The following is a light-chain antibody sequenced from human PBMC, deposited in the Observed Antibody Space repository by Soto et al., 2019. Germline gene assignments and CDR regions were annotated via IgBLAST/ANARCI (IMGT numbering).Light chain of an antibody. CDR2: GAS. V-gene: IGKV3-20*01. J-gene: IGKJ5*01. CDR3: QQYGSSPPIT. Sequence: EVVLTQSPATLSLSPGERATLSCRASQSVSSSYLAWCQQRPGQAPRLLIYGASSRAPGIPDRFSGSGSGTDFTLTISRLEPEDFAVYYCQQYGSSPPITFGQGTRLEI. CDR1: QSVSSSY.